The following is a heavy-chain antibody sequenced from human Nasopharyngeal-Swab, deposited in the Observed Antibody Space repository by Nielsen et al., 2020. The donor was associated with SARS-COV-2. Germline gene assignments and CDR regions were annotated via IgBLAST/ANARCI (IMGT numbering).Heavy chain of an antibody. J-gene: IGHJ4*02. CDR2: IYYSGST. CDR1: GGSISSYY. Sequence: SETLSLTCTVSGGSISSYYWSWIRQPPGKGLEWIGYIYYSGSTNYNPSLKSRVTISVDTSKNQFSLKLSSVTAADTAVYYCARVGVCGGSCYFFDYWGQGTLVTVSS. V-gene: IGHV4-59*01. CDR3: ARVGVCGGSCYFFDY. D-gene: IGHD2-15*01.